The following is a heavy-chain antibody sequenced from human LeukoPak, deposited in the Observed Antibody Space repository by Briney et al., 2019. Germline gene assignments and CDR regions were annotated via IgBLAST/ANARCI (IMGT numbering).Heavy chain of an antibody. CDR1: GFPFSSYA. CDR2: ISGSGGRT. CDR3: AREDSGSYYSDY. V-gene: IGHV3-23*01. J-gene: IGHJ4*02. Sequence: GRSLRLSCAASGFPFSSYAMSWVPQAPGKGLEWVSVISGSGGRTYYADSVKGRFTISRDNSKSTVDLQMNSLRAEDTAVYYCAREDSGSYYSDYWREGTLVTVSS. D-gene: IGHD1-26*01.